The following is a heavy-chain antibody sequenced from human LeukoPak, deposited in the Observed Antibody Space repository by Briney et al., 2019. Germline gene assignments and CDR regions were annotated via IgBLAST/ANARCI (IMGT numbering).Heavy chain of an antibody. CDR2: INWNSGII. V-gene: IGHV3-9*01. D-gene: IGHD4-17*01. CDR3: AKRQARGAFDY. CDR1: GFIFDDYS. J-gene: IGHJ4*02. Sequence: GGSLRLSCVASGFIFDDYSMYWVRRAPGKGLEWVSGINWNSGIIVYAGSVKGRFTMSRDNAKSSLYLQMNSLRTEDTAFYYCAKRQARGAFDYWGQGTLVTVSS.